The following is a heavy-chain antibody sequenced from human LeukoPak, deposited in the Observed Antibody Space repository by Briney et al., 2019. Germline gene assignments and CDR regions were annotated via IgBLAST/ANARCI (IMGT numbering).Heavy chain of an antibody. V-gene: IGHV3-21*04. CDR2: ISSSSYI. CDR3: AKRSSSWYVFDY. D-gene: IGHD6-13*01. Sequence: GGSLRLSCAASGFTFSSYEMNWVRQAPGKGLEWVSSISSSSYIYYADSVKGRFTISRDNSRNTVYLQMNSLRAEDTAVYYCAKRSSSWYVFDYWGQGTLVTVSS. J-gene: IGHJ4*02. CDR1: GFTFSSYE.